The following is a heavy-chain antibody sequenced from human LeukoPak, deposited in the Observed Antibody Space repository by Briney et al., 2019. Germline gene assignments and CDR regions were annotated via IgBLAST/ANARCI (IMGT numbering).Heavy chain of an antibody. CDR1: GGTFSSYA. CDR3: ARDRVVGLGIDNAFDI. V-gene: IGHV1-69*13. D-gene: IGHD2-15*01. Sequence: SVKVSCKASGGTFSSYAISWVRQAPGQGLEWMGGIIPVFGTANYAQKFRGRVTITADESTRTAYMELSSLRSEDTAVYYCARDRVVGLGIDNAFDIWGHGTMVTVSS. J-gene: IGHJ3*02. CDR2: IIPVFGTA.